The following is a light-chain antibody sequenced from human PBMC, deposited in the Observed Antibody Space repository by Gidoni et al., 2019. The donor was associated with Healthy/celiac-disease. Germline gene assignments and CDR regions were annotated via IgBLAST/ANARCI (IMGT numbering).Light chain of an antibody. CDR3: QSYDTTLSGHVV. V-gene: IGLV1-40*01. CDR1: SSNIGTGFD. J-gene: IGLJ2*01. Sequence: QSVLTQPPSVSGAPGQRVTISCTGSSSNIGTGFDVHWYQQLPGTAPKLLIYATNNRPSGVPDRFSGSKSGTSASLAITGLQAEDEADYYCQSYDTTLSGHVVFGGGTKLTVL. CDR2: ATN.